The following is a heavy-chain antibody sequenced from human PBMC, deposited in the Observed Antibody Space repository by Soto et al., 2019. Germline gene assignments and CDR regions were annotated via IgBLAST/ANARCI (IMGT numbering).Heavy chain of an antibody. J-gene: IGHJ4*02. V-gene: IGHV3-23*01. CDR2: INGGGGTT. CDR3: AKVVCTSNCYDY. CDR1: GFTFSSYA. Sequence: GGSLRLSCTASGFTFSSYAMSWVRQAPGKGLEWVSSINGGGGTTNYADSVKGRFTISRDNSKNTLYLQMNSLRAEDPAVYFCAKVVCTSNCYDYWGQGTLVTVSS. D-gene: IGHD2-2*01.